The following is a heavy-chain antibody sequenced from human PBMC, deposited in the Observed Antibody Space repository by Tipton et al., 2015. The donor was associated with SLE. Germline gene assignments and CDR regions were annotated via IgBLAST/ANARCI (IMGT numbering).Heavy chain of an antibody. Sequence: LRLSCTVSGGSISSSSYYWGWIRQPPGKGPEWIGSIYYSGSTYYNPSLKSRVTISVDTSKNQFSLKLSSVTAADTAVYYCASRPRGIAVAGTNPYFQHWGQGTLVTVSS. CDR1: GGSISSSSYY. J-gene: IGHJ1*01. V-gene: IGHV4-39*07. D-gene: IGHD6-19*01. CDR3: ASRPRGIAVAGTNPYFQH. CDR2: IYYSGST.